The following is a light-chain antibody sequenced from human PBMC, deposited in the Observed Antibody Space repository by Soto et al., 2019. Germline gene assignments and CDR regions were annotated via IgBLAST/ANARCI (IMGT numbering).Light chain of an antibody. CDR1: STDVGGYSY. J-gene: IGLJ2*01. V-gene: IGLV2-14*01. Sequence: QSALTQPASVSGSPGQSITISCTGTSTDVGGYSYVSWYQHHPGKAPKLIIYEVTNRPSGISNRCSGSKSGNAASLTISGRLPEDEADYYCSSYTSTSTPVLFGGGTKLTVL. CDR3: SSYTSTSTPVL. CDR2: EVT.